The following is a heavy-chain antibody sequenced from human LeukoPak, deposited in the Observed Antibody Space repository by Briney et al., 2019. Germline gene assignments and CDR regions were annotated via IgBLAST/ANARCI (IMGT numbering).Heavy chain of an antibody. CDR1: GFTFSSYW. Sequence: PGGSLRLSCAASGFTFSSYWMSWVRQAPGKGLEWVANIKQDGGEKYYVDSVKGRFTISRDNAKNSLYLQMNSLRAEDTAVYYCARDPYSSSWSYGMDVWGQGTTVTVSS. CDR3: ARDPYSSSWSYGMDV. CDR2: IKQDGGEK. D-gene: IGHD6-13*01. V-gene: IGHV3-7*05. J-gene: IGHJ6*02.